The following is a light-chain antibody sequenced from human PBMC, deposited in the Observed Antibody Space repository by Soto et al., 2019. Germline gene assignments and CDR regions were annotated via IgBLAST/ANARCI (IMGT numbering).Light chain of an antibody. CDR2: ATS. CDR1: QSVSTN. CDR3: QQYDNKPPIT. Sequence: EIVMTQSPATLSVSPGERATLSCRASQSVSTNLAWYQQQPGQAPRLLIYATSTRATGIPDRFTGSGSGTEFTLTISSLQFEDFAVYHCQQYDNKPPITFGQGTRLEIK. J-gene: IGKJ5*01. V-gene: IGKV3-15*01.